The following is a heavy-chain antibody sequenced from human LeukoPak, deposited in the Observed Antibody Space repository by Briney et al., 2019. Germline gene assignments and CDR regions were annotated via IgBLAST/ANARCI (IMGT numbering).Heavy chain of an antibody. J-gene: IGHJ5*02. CDR3: AKNVESKTLIRRSWFDP. CDR1: GFTFASYD. Sequence: GGPLSLPCATSGFTFASYDMNLLLHAPGKGLEWVSTISTGSNYIYYAGSVKGRFTISRDNAKGSLYLQMSSLRAEDTAIYYCAKNVESKTLIRRSWFDPWGQGTLVTVSS. D-gene: IGHD2-21*01. V-gene: IGHV3-21*01. CDR2: ISTGSNYI.